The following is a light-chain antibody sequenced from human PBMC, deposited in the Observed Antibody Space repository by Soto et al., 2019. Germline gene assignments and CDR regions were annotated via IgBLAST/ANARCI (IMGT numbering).Light chain of an antibody. CDR1: QSVSSY. V-gene: IGKV3-11*01. J-gene: IGKJ4*01. Sequence: EIVLTQSPATLSLSPGERATLSCRASQSVSSYLALYQQKPGQAPRLLIYDAANRATGIPARFSGSGSGTDFTLTISSLEPEDFAVYYCQQRRNWPLTFGGGTKVEIK. CDR3: QQRRNWPLT. CDR2: DAA.